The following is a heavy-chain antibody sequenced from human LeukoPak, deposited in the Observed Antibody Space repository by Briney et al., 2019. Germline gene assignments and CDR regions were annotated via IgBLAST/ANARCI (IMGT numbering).Heavy chain of an antibody. CDR1: GGSITGYY. Sequence: SETLSLTCAVYGGSITGYYWSWIRQTPGRGLEWVGEIHYTGAPSYNPSLKSRATISTDTFKNQFSLRLSSVTAADTAVYYCARGNILTGYCFDFWGQGALVTVSS. J-gene: IGHJ4*02. CDR2: IHYTGAP. CDR3: ARGNILTGYCFDF. D-gene: IGHD3-9*01. V-gene: IGHV4-34*01.